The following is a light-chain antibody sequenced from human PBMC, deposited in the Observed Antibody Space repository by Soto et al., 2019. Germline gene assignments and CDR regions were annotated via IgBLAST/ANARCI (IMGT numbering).Light chain of an antibody. J-gene: IGKJ5*01. V-gene: IGKV1-33*01. CDR3: QQYGSLPIT. CDR1: QDIGNS. Sequence: DIQMTQSPSSLSGSVGDRVTITCQASQDIGNSVNWYQQKPGKAPKLLLSAASNLETGDPLRFSGGGSGTDFAFIISSLQPEDVATYYCQQYGSLPITFGQGTQLELK. CDR2: AAS.